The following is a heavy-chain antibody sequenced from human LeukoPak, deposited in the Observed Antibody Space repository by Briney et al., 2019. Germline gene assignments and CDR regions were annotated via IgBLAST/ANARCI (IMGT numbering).Heavy chain of an antibody. Sequence: GGSLRLSCAASGFTFSSYAMSWVRQAPGKGLEWVSAISGSGGSTYYADSVKGQFTISRDNSKNTLYLQMNSLRAEDTAVYYCAGVLTGHYYYYGMDVWGQGTTVTVSS. J-gene: IGHJ6*02. D-gene: IGHD2-8*01. V-gene: IGHV3-23*01. CDR3: AGVLTGHYYYYGMDV. CDR2: ISGSGGST. CDR1: GFTFSSYA.